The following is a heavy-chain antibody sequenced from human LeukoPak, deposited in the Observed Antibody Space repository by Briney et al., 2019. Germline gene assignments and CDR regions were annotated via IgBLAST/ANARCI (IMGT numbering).Heavy chain of an antibody. CDR3: ARRTLCCGERFDP. CDR2: IYSSGST. V-gene: IGHV4-59*08. D-gene: IGHD3-16*01. CDR1: GGSINNYY. J-gene: IGHJ5*02. Sequence: PSETLSLTCTVSGGSINNYYWSWIRQPPGKGLEWIGYIYSSGSTNYNPSLTSRVIISVDTSKNQFSLKLSSVTAADTAVYYCARRTLCCGERFDPWGQGTLVTVSS.